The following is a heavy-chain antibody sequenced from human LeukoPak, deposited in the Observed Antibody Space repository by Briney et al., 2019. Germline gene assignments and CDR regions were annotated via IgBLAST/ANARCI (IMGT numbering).Heavy chain of an antibody. CDR3: ARGGSTGTNLNWVDP. D-gene: IGHD1-1*01. J-gene: IGHJ5*02. Sequence: PSETLSLTCTVSGGSISSYYWSWIRQPPGKGLEWIGYIYYSGSTNYNPSLKSRVTISVDTSKNQSSLKLSSVTAADTAVYYCARGGSTGTNLNWVDPWGQGTLVTVSS. CDR2: IYYSGST. V-gene: IGHV4-59*01. CDR1: GGSISSYY.